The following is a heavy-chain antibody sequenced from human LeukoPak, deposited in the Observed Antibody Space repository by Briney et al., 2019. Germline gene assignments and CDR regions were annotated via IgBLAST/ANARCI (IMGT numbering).Heavy chain of an antibody. CDR1: GGSISSYY. CDR3: ARDRDGNNWFDP. J-gene: IGHJ5*02. Sequence: SETLSLTCTVSGGSISSYYWSWIRQPPGKGLEWIGYIYYSGSTNYNPSLKSRVTISVDTSKNQFSLKLTSVTAADPAVYYCARDRDGNNWFDPWGQGTLVTVSS. CDR2: IYYSGST. D-gene: IGHD5-24*01. V-gene: IGHV4-59*01.